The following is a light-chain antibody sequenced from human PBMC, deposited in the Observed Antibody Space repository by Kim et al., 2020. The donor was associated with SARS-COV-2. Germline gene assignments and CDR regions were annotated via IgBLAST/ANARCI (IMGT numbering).Light chain of an antibody. CDR1: SSDVGGYNY. CDR3: GSYTNSGTHVV. CDR2: DVS. J-gene: IGLJ2*01. Sequence: QSVLTQPASVSGSPGQSITISCTGTSSDVGGYNYVSWYQQYPGKAPKLMIYDVSHRPSGISNRFSGSKSGNTASLTISGLQAEDEADYYCGSYTNSGTHVVFGGGTQLTVL. V-gene: IGLV2-14*03.